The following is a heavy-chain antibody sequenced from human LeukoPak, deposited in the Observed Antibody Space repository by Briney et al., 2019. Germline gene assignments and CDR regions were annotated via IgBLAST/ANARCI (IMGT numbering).Heavy chain of an antibody. CDR3: ARGAIVVGAFDI. Sequence: GASVKVSCKASGYTFTSYDINWVRQATGQGLEWMGWMNPNSGNTGYAQKFQGRVTITRNTSISTAYMELSSLRSEDTAVYYCARGAIVVGAFDIWGQGTMVTVSS. D-gene: IGHD3-22*01. J-gene: IGHJ3*02. CDR1: GYTFTSYD. V-gene: IGHV1-8*03. CDR2: MNPNSGNT.